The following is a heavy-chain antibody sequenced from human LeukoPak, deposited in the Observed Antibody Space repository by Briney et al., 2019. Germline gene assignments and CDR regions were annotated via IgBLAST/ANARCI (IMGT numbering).Heavy chain of an antibody. J-gene: IGHJ5*02. D-gene: IGHD3-10*01. CDR3: ARADYYYGSGSYRLDP. V-gene: IGHV4-59*01. Sequence: SETLSLTCTVSGGSISSYYWSWIRQPPGKGLEWIGYIYYSGSTNYNPSLKSRVTISVDTSKNQFSLKLSSVTAADTAVYYCARADYYYGSGSYRLDPWGREPWSPSPQ. CDR1: GGSISSYY. CDR2: IYYSGST.